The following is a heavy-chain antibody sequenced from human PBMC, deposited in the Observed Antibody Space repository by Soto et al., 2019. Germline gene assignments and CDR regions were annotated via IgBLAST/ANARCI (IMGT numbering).Heavy chain of an antibody. D-gene: IGHD2-15*01. CDR3: ARDPVCSGGSCYDY. Sequence: GGSLRLSCAASGFTFSRYWMTWGRQAPGKGLEWVANIKQDGSEIYYVDSVKGRFTISRDNAENSLYLQMNSLRAEDTAVYYCARDPVCSGGSCYDYWGQGTLVTVSS. V-gene: IGHV3-7*01. J-gene: IGHJ4*02. CDR2: IKQDGSEI. CDR1: GFTFSRYW.